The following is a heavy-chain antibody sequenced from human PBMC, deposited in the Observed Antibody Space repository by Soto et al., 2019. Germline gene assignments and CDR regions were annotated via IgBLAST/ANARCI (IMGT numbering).Heavy chain of an antibody. CDR3: ARGTGTTEVDY. Sequence: SLTCTVSGGSVRSGSHYWSWMRQPPGEELEWIAYISYTGSSNYNPSLKSRVTISIDMSKNQFSLKLRSVTAADTAVYYCARGTGTTEVDYWGQGTLVTVSS. V-gene: IGHV4-61*01. CDR1: GGSVRSGSHY. D-gene: IGHD1-7*01. J-gene: IGHJ4*02. CDR2: ISYTGSS.